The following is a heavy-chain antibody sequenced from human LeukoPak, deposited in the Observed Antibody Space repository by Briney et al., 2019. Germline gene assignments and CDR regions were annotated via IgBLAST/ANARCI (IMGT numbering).Heavy chain of an antibody. CDR1: GFTFSSYA. V-gene: IGHV3-30*04. D-gene: IGHD6-19*01. J-gene: IGHJ6*02. Sequence: GGSLRLSCAASGFTFSSYAMHWVRQAPGKGLEWVAVISYDGSNKYYADSVKGRFTISRDNYTNTLYLQMNSLRAEDTAVYYCARDEGGSGWYYYYGMDVWGQGTTVTVSS. CDR3: ARDEGGSGWYYYYGMDV. CDR2: ISYDGSNK.